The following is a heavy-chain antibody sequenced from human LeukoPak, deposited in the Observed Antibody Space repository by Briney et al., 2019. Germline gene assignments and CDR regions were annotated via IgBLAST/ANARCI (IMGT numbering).Heavy chain of an antibody. CDR1: GGSISRSSYY. V-gene: IGHV4-39*01. J-gene: IGHJ4*02. Sequence: PSETLSLTCTVSGGSISRSSYYWGWIRQPPRKGVDWIGSIYYSGSTYYNPSLKSRVTISVDTSKNQFSLKLSSVTAADTAVYYCASEHWYGDYWGQGTLVTVSS. CDR2: IYYSGST. CDR3: ASEHWYGDY. D-gene: IGHD6-13*01.